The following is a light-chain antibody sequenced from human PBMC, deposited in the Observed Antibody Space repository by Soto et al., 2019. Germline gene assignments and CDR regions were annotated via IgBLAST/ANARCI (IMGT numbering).Light chain of an antibody. CDR2: EGS. J-gene: IGLJ1*01. CDR3: CSYAGSSTSLYV. V-gene: IGLV2-23*01. CDR1: GSNIGSNF. Sequence: QSALTQPPSASGTPGQRVTISCSGSGSNIGSNFVDWYQQLPGTAPRLMIYEGSKRPSGVSNRFSGSKSGNTASLTISGLQAEDEADYYCCSYAGSSTSLYVFGTGTKLTVL.